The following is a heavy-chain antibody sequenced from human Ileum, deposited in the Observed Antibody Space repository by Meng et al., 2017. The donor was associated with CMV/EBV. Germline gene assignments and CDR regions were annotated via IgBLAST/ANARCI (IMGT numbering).Heavy chain of an antibody. V-gene: IGHV2-5*02. J-gene: IGHJ5*01. CDR2: IYWDDDK. CDR3: VRRRGGGSGWTWFDS. Sequence: IALKESGPTLVKPAQTLTLTCTLSVFSPSTNGMGVGWIRQPPGQALEWLALIYWDDDKHYRPSLKSRLAITTDSSKTHVVLIMTNMDPLDTATYYGVRRRGGGSGWTWFDSWGQGILVTVSS. CDR1: VFSPSTNGMG. D-gene: IGHD6-19*01.